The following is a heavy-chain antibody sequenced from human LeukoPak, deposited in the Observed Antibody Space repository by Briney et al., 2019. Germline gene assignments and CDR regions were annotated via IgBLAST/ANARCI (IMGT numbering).Heavy chain of an antibody. D-gene: IGHD3-3*01. CDR2: ISSSSSTI. Sequence: GGSLRLSCAASGFTFSSYSMNWVRQAPGKGLEWVSYISSSSSTIYYADSVKGRFTISRDNAKNSLYLQMNSLRAEDTAVYYCARGGIGDDFWSGYYSSYFDYWGQGTLVTVSS. J-gene: IGHJ4*02. CDR3: ARGGIGDDFWSGYYSSYFDY. CDR1: GFTFSSYS. V-gene: IGHV3-48*01.